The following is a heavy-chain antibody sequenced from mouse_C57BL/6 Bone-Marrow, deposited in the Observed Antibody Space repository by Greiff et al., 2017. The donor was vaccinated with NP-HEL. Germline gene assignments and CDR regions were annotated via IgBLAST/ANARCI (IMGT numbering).Heavy chain of an antibody. CDR3: ARSSTSTVVDY. V-gene: IGHV1-55*01. CDR1: GYTFTSYW. J-gene: IGHJ2*01. Sequence: QVQLQQPGAELVKPGASVKMSCKASGYTFTSYWITWVKQRPGQGLEWIGDIYPGSGSTNYNEKFKSKATLTVDTSSSTAYMQLGSLTSEDSAVYYWARSSTSTVVDYWGQGTTLTVSS. D-gene: IGHD1-1*01. CDR2: IYPGSGST.